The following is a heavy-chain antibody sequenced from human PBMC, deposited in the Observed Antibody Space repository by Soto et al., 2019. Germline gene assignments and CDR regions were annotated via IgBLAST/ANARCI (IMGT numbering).Heavy chain of an antibody. CDR1: GFTFSSYD. CDR2: IGTAGDT. Sequence: GGSLRLSCAASGFTFSSYDMHWVRQATGKGLEWVSAIGTAGDTYYPGSVKGRFTISRENAKNSLYLQMNSLRAGDTAVYYCARGDRCGGDCYGISPYGMDVWGQGTTVTVSS. J-gene: IGHJ6*02. CDR3: ARGDRCGGDCYGISPYGMDV. V-gene: IGHV3-13*01. D-gene: IGHD2-21*02.